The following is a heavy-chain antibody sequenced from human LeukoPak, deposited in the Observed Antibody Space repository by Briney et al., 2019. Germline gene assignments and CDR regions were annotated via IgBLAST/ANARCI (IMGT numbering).Heavy chain of an antibody. CDR2: IYYSGST. CDR1: GGSISSGGYY. V-gene: IGHV4-31*03. CDR3: ARVVVVTASPFVDYGMDV. Sequence: SETLSLTCTVSGGSISSGGYYWRWIRQHRGKGLEWIGYIYYSGSTYYNPSLKSRVTISVDTSKNQFSLKLSSVTAADTAVYYCARVVVVTASPFVDYGMDVWGQGTTVTVSS. J-gene: IGHJ6*02. D-gene: IGHD2-21*02.